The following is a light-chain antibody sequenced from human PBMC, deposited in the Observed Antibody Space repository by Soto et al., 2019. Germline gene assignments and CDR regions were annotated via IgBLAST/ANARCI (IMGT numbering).Light chain of an antibody. J-gene: IGLJ3*02. CDR1: SSNIGSNI. CDR3: AAWDDSLYDVV. CDR2: SNN. V-gene: IGLV1-44*01. Sequence: SALTQPPSASETPGQRVTISCSGSSSNIGSNIVNWYQQLPGTAPKLLVYSNNQRPSGVPDRFSGSKSGTSASLAISGLQSEDEADYYCAAWDDSLYDVVFGGGTQLTVL.